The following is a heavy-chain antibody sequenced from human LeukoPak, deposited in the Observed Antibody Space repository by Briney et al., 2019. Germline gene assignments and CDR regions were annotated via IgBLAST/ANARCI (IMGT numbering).Heavy chain of an antibody. Sequence: ASVKVSCKASGYTFTGYYMHWVRQAPGQGLEWMGWINPNSGGTNYAQKFQGRVTMTRDTSISTAYMELSRLRSDAPGVYYCARDGIMITFGGVIVDFDYWGQGTLVTVSS. CDR1: GYTFTGYY. J-gene: IGHJ4*02. D-gene: IGHD3-16*02. V-gene: IGHV1-2*02. CDR3: ARDGIMITFGGVIVDFDY. CDR2: INPNSGGT.